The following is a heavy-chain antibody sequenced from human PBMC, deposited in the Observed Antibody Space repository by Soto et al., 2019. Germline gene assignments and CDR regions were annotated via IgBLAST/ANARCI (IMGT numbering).Heavy chain of an antibody. CDR3: ARAEGYYYYGMDV. Sequence: KASETLSLTCAVSGGSISSSNWWSWVRQPPGKGLEWIGEIYHSGSTNYNPSLKSRVTISVDKSKNQFSLKLSSVTAADTAVYYCARAEGYYYYGMDVWGQGTTVTVSS. CDR2: IYHSGST. CDR1: GGSISSSNW. J-gene: IGHJ6*02. V-gene: IGHV4-4*02.